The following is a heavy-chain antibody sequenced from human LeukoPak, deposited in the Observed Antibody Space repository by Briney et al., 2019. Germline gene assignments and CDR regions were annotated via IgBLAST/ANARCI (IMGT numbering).Heavy chain of an antibody. Sequence: SVKVSCKASGFTFTRSAMQWVRQARGQRLEWIGWIVVGSGNTKYAQKFQERVTITRDMSTGTAYMELSSLRSEDTAVYYCTASGFGFGELPSYFYYYMDVWGKGTTVTISS. V-gene: IGHV1-58*02. CDR3: TASGFGFGELPSYFYYYMDV. CDR2: IVVGSGNT. J-gene: IGHJ6*03. D-gene: IGHD3-10*01. CDR1: GFTFTRSA.